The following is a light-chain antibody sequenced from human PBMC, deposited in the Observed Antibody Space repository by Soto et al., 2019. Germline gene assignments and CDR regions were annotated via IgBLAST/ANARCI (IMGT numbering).Light chain of an antibody. V-gene: IGKV3-11*01. CDR1: QSVSSY. Sequence: EIVLTQSPATFSASPGERATLSCRASQSVSSYLAWYQQKPGQAPSLLIYDASNRATGIPVRFSGSGSGTDFTLTISSLEPEDFAVYHCQQRASWPLTFGGGTRVEIK. J-gene: IGKJ4*01. CDR2: DAS. CDR3: QQRASWPLT.